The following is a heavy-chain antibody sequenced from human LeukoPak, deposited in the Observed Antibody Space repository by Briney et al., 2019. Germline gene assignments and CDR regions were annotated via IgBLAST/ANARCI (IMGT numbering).Heavy chain of an antibody. J-gene: IGHJ1*01. CDR1: GITLSSYW. D-gene: IGHD4-23*01. Sequence: PGGSLRLSCAASGITLSSYWMSWVRQAPGKGLEWVANIKEDGSEKHYVDSVKGRFTISRDNAKNSLYLQMNSLRAEDTAVYYCARADGVGVVTPYFQHWGQGTLVTVSS. CDR3: ARADGVGVVTPYFQH. V-gene: IGHV3-7*01. CDR2: IKEDGSEK.